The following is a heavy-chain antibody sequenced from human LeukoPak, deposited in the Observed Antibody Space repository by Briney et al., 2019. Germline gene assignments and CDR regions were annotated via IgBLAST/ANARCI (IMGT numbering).Heavy chain of an antibody. J-gene: IGHJ6*03. Sequence: GGSLRLSCAASGFTFSSYWMSWVRQAPGKGLEWVANIKQDGSEKYYVDPVKGRFTISRDNAKNSLYLQMNSLRAEDTAVYYCAREAAYYYYYYYMDVWGKGTTDTISS. CDR1: GFTFSSYW. D-gene: IGHD6-13*01. CDR3: AREAAYYYYYYYMDV. V-gene: IGHV3-7*01. CDR2: IKQDGSEK.